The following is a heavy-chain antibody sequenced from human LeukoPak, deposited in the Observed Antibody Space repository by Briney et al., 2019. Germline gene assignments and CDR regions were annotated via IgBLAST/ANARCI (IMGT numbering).Heavy chain of an antibody. CDR1: GFTFSSYA. Sequence: GGSLRLSCAASGFTFSSYAMSWVRQAPGKGLEWVSVIYSGGSTYYADSVKGRFTISRDNSRNTLYLQMNSLRAEDTAVYYCARDHRRAAPDWGQGTLVTVSS. CDR2: IYSGGST. CDR3: ARDHRRAAPD. J-gene: IGHJ4*02. D-gene: IGHD2-15*01. V-gene: IGHV3-66*02.